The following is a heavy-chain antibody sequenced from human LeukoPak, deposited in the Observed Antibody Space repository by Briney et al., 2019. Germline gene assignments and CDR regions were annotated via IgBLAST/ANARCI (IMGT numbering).Heavy chain of an antibody. J-gene: IGHJ4*02. Sequence: PGGSLRLSCAASGFTFDDYAMHWVRQAPGKGLEWVSSISWSSGRMDYADSVKGRFTISRDNAKNSLYLQMNSLRVEDMALYYCAKDVNYSPSGTFDYWGQGTLVTVSS. CDR1: GFTFDDYA. CDR2: ISWSSGRM. V-gene: IGHV3-9*03. CDR3: AKDVNYSPSGTFDY. D-gene: IGHD3-10*01.